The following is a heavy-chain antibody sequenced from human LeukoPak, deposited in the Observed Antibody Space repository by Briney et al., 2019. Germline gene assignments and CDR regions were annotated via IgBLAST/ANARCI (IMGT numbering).Heavy chain of an antibody. CDR2: INPNSGGT. Sequence: ASVKVSCKASGYTFTGYYMHWVRQAPGEGLEWMGWINPNSGGTNYAQKFQGRVTMTRDTSISTAYMELSRLRSDDTAVYYCARVGSCSGGSCYSPVFDYWGQGTLVTVSS. CDR3: ARVGSCSGGSCYSPVFDY. J-gene: IGHJ4*02. D-gene: IGHD2-15*01. V-gene: IGHV1-2*02. CDR1: GYTFTGYY.